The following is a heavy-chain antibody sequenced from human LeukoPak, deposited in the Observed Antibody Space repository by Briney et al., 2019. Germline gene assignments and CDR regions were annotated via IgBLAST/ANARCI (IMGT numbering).Heavy chain of an antibody. Sequence: PGGSLRLSCAASGFTFSNYGMHWVRQAPGKGLEWVAFIRYDGSYKYYADSVKGRFTISRDNSENTLYLQVNSLRAEDTAVYYCAKGSSIFGVGGGHDYWGQGTLVTVSS. CDR2: IRYDGSYK. CDR1: GFTFSNYG. CDR3: AKGSSIFGVGGGHDY. J-gene: IGHJ4*02. V-gene: IGHV3-30*02. D-gene: IGHD3-3*01.